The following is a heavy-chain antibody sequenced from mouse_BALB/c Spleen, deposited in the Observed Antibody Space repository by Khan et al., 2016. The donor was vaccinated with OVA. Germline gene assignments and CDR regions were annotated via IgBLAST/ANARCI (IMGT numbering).Heavy chain of an antibody. V-gene: IGHV9-3-1*01. CDR2: INPYTGEP. CDR3: ARPPYYSYTLDY. D-gene: IGHD2-10*01. J-gene: IGHJ4*01. Sequence: QIQLVQSGPELKKPGETVKISCKASGYTFTNYGMNWVKQSPGKALKWMGWINPYTGEPTNADAFKGRFAFSLETSASSAYLQINNLKNEDTATYFCARPPYYSYTLDYWGQGTSVTVSS. CDR1: GYTFTNYG.